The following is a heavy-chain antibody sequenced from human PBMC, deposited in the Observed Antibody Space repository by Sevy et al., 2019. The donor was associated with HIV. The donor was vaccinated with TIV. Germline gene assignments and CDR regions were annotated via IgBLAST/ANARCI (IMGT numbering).Heavy chain of an antibody. J-gene: IGHJ4*02. CDR3: ARDLEFYDYGDYGPAFMPDY. D-gene: IGHD4-17*01. CDR1: GFTFSTYG. Sequence: GGSLRLSCAASGFTFSTYGMHWVRQAPGKGLEWVAVIWFDGSNTYYADSVKGRFTNSRDIAKNTLHLQMNSLRAEDTAVYYCARDLEFYDYGDYGPAFMPDYWGQGTLVTVSS. V-gene: IGHV3-33*01. CDR2: IWFDGSNT.